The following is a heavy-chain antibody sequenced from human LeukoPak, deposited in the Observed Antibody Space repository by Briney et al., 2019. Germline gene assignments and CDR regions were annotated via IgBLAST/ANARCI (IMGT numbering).Heavy chain of an antibody. CDR2: INPNSGGT. CDR3: AREGYYYDSSGYSASGPLDI. CDR1: GYTFTGYY. D-gene: IGHD3-22*01. Sequence: ASVKVPCKASGYTFTGYYMHWVRQAPGQGLEWMGWINPNSGGTNYAQKFQSRVTMTRDTSISTAYMELSRLRSDDTAVYYCAREGYYYDSSGYSASGPLDIWGQGTMVTVSS. J-gene: IGHJ3*02. V-gene: IGHV1-2*02.